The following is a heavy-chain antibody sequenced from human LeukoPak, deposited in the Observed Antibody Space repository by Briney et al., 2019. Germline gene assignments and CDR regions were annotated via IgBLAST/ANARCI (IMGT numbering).Heavy chain of an antibody. CDR1: GFILSTHG. Sequence: QTGGSLTLSCAASGFILSTHGMHWVRQAPGKWLEWVAGMWYDGSREDYADSVKGRFTISRDMSKNTLHLQMNSLRVEDTGMFYCARDLSFGSLDFRGQGTLVTASS. J-gene: IGHJ1*01. V-gene: IGHV3-33*01. CDR3: ARDLSFGSLDF. CDR2: MWYDGSRE. D-gene: IGHD1-26*01.